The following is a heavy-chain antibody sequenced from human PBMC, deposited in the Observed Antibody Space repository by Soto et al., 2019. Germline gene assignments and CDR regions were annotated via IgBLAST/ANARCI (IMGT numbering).Heavy chain of an antibody. V-gene: IGHV4-39*01. Sequence: PSDTLSLTCTVSCGSISSSSYYWGWIRQPPGKGLEWIGSIYYSGSTYYNPSLKSRVTISVDTSKNQFSLKLSSVTAADTAVYYCARGGWFDPWGQGTLVTVSS. CDR1: CGSISSSSYY. J-gene: IGHJ5*02. CDR2: IYYSGST. D-gene: IGHD3-16*01. CDR3: ARGGWFDP.